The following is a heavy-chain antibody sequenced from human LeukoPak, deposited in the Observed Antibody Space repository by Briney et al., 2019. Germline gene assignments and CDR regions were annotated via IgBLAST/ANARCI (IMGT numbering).Heavy chain of an antibody. CDR1: GFTFSSYSMN. CDR3: ARHVGSGSYSLPSDY. D-gene: IGHD1-26*01. V-gene: IGHV4-39*01. CDR2: IYYSGST. J-gene: IGHJ4*02. Sequence: GSLRLSCAASGFTFSSYSMNWVRQAPGKGLEWIASIYYSGSTYYNPSLKSRVTISVDTSKNQFSLKLSSVTAADTAVYYCARHVGSGSYSLPSDYWGQGTLVTVSS.